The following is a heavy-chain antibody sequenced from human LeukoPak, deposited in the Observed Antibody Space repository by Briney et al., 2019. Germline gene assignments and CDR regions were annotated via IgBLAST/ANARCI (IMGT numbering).Heavy chain of an antibody. Sequence: GSLRLSCAASGFTFSRHSMNWVRQAPGKGLEWVSSISSTSTYIYYADSVRGRFTISRDNAKNSLYLQMNSLRAEDTAVYYCARGSYDSGSYDYWGQGTLVTVSS. D-gene: IGHD3-10*01. CDR3: ARGSYDSGSYDY. V-gene: IGHV3-21*01. CDR2: ISSTSTYI. J-gene: IGHJ4*02. CDR1: GFTFSRHS.